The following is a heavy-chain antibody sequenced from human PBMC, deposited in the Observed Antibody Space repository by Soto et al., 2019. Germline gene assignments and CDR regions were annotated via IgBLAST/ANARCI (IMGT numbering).Heavy chain of an antibody. V-gene: IGHV1-69*01. CDR1: GGTFSSYA. Sequence: QVQLVQSGAEVKKPGSSVKVSCKASGGTFSSYAISWVRQAPGQGLEWMGGIIPIFGTANYAQKFQGRVTITADESTSTAYMELSSLRSEDTAVYFCTMIVVVIQENAFDIWGQGTMVTVSS. D-gene: IGHD3-22*01. J-gene: IGHJ3*02. CDR3: TMIVVVIQENAFDI. CDR2: IIPIFGTA.